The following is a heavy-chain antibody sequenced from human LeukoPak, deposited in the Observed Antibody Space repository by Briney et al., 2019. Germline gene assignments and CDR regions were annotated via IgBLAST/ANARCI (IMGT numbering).Heavy chain of an antibody. D-gene: IGHD5-18*01. Sequence: ASVTVSFTASGYTFTIYDINWVRQATGQGLEWMGWMNPNSGNTGYAQKFQGRVTMTRNTSISTAYMELSSLRSEDTAVYYCARARQLWFWKKRGENWFDPWGQGTLVTVSS. J-gene: IGHJ5*02. V-gene: IGHV1-8*01. CDR3: ARARQLWFWKKRGENWFDP. CDR2: MNPNSGNT. CDR1: GYTFTIYD.